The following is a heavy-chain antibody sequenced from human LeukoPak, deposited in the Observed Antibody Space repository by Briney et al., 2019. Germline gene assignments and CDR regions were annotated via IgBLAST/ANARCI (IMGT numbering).Heavy chain of an antibody. D-gene: IGHD3-22*01. CDR2: INPNSGGT. Sequence: GASVKVSXKASGYTFTGYYMHWVRQAPGQGLEWMGWINPNSGGTNYAQKFQGRVTMTRDTSISTAYMELSRLRSDDTAVYYCARSLTMIVVALGYWGQGTLVTVSS. J-gene: IGHJ4*02. CDR1: GYTFTGYY. CDR3: ARSLTMIVVALGY. V-gene: IGHV1-2*02.